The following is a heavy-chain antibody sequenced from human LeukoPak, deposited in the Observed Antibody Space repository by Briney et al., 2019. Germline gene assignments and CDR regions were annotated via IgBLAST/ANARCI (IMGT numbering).Heavy chain of an antibody. CDR1: GGSISSYY. D-gene: IGHD6-6*01. Sequence: SETLSLTCTVSGGSISSYYWSWIRQPPGKGLEWIGYIYYSGSTNYNPSLKSRVTISVDTSKNQFSLKLSSVTAADTAVYYCARDSSSSKGYAFDIWGQGAMVTVSS. CDR2: IYYSGST. CDR3: ARDSSSSKGYAFDI. J-gene: IGHJ3*02. V-gene: IGHV4-59*01.